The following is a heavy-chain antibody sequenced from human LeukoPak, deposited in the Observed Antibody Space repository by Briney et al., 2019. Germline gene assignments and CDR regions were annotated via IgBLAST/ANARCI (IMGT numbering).Heavy chain of an antibody. CDR2: ISGSGGST. D-gene: IGHD2-15*01. CDR1: GFTFSSYG. Sequence: GGSLRPSCAASGFTFSSYGMSWVRQAPGKGLEWVSAISGSGGSTYYADSVKGRFTISRDNSKNTLYLQMNSLRAEDTAVYCCAKVGYCSGGSCYSLSYWGQGTLVTVSS. CDR3: AKVGYCSGGSCYSLSY. J-gene: IGHJ4*02. V-gene: IGHV3-23*01.